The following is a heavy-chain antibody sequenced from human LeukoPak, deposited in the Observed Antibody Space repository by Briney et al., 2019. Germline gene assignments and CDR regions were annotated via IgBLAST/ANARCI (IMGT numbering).Heavy chain of an antibody. CDR2: SRNKGQNYII. D-gene: IGHD1-26*01. CDR3: ARWDSGSCSD. V-gene: IGHV3-72*01. Sequence: PGGSLRLSCAASGFTFSDHYMDWVRQAPGKGMEWVGRSRNKGQNYIIEYAASVKGRFTISRDNSKNSLYLQMNSLKTEDTAVYYCARWDSGSCSDWCQGTLVTVS. J-gene: IGHJ4*02. CDR1: GFTFSDHY.